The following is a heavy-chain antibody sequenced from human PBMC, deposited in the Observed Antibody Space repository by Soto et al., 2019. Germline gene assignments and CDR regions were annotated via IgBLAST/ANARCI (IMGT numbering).Heavy chain of an antibody. CDR1: GFTFSSYA. D-gene: IGHD3-9*01. V-gene: IGHV3-30-3*01. J-gene: IGHJ4*02. Sequence: PGGSLRLSCASSGFTFSSYAMHWVRQAPGKGLEWVAVISYDGSNKYYADSVKGRFTISRDNSKNTLYLQMNSLRAEDTTVYYCARDFNILTGSPDYWGQGTLVTVSS. CDR3: ARDFNILTGSPDY. CDR2: ISYDGSNK.